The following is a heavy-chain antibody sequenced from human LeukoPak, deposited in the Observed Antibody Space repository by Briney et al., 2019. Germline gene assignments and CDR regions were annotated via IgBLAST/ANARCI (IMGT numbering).Heavy chain of an antibody. V-gene: IGHV1-2*06. D-gene: IGHD6-13*01. CDR1: GYTFTGYY. J-gene: IGHJ6*03. Sequence: GASVKVSCKASGYTFTGYYMHWVRQAPGQGLEWMGRINPNSGGTNYARKFQGRVTMTRDTSISTAYMELSRLRSDDTAVYYCARGSRQLVYYYYYMDVWGKGTTVTVSS. CDR3: ARGSRQLVYYYYYMDV. CDR2: INPNSGGT.